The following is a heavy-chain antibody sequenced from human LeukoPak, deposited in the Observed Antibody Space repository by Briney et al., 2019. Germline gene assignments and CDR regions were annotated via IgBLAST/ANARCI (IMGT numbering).Heavy chain of an antibody. Sequence: SQTLSLTCTVSGGSISSGGYYWSWVRQHPGKGLEWIGYISYSGSTYYNPSLKSRVTISVDTSKNQFSLKLSSVTAADTAVYFCARAYGDNSIDHFQHWGQGTLVTVSS. CDR1: GGSISSGGYY. D-gene: IGHD4-23*01. CDR3: ARAYGDNSIDHFQH. V-gene: IGHV4-31*03. CDR2: ISYSGST. J-gene: IGHJ1*01.